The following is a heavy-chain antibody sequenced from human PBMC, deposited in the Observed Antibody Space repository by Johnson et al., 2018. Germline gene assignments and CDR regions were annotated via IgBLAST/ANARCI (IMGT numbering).Heavy chain of an antibody. J-gene: IGHJ6*03. Sequence: VQLVESGGGLVQPGGSLRLSCAASGFTFSSYSMNWVRQAPGKGLEWVSYISSSSSTIYYADSVKGRFTISRHNAKNSLYLQMNSLRAEDTAVYYCAREPSYDYYYYYMDVWGKGTTVTVSS. D-gene: IGHD5-18*01. CDR1: GFTFSSYS. CDR2: ISSSSSTI. V-gene: IGHV3-48*01. CDR3: AREPSYDYYYYYMDV.